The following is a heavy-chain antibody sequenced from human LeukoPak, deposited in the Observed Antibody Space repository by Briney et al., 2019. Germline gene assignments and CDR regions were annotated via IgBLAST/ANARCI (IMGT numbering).Heavy chain of an antibody. D-gene: IGHD2-15*01. CDR3: ARGGYCSGGTCYTGDY. CDR1: GFTFSSYS. J-gene: IGHJ4*02. CDR2: ISSSSSYI. V-gene: IGHV3-21*01. Sequence: PGGSLRLSCAASGFTFSSYSMNWVRQAPGKGLEWVSSISSSSSYIYYADSVKGRFTISRDNAKNSLYLQMNSLRAEDTAVYYCARGGYCSGGTCYTGDYWGQGTLVTVSS.